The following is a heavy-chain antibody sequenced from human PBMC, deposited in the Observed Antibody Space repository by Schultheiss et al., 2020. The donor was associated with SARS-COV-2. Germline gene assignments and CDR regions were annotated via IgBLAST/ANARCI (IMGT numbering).Heavy chain of an antibody. CDR2: IYYSGST. J-gene: IGHJ3*02. V-gene: IGHV4-31*03. Sequence: SETLSLTCTVSGGSISSGGYYWSWIRQHSGKGLEWIGYIYYSGSTYYNPSLKSRVTISVDTSKNQFSLKLSSVTAADTAVYYCARGDYDHAFDIWGQGTMVTVSS. CDR1: GGSISSGGYY. CDR3: ARGDYDHAFDI. D-gene: IGHD5-12*01.